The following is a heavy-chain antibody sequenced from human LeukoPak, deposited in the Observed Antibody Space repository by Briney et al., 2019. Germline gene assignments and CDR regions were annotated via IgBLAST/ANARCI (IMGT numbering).Heavy chain of an antibody. D-gene: IGHD3-9*01. CDR1: GYTLTGYY. V-gene: IGHV1-2*02. CDR3: ARDETYYDILTGYYPKLGFDP. CDR2: INPNSGGT. J-gene: IGHJ5*02. Sequence: ASVTVSCKASGYTLTGYYMHWVRQAPGQGLEWMGWINPNSGGTNYAQKFQGRVTMTRDTYISTPYMQLSRLRSDDTAVYYCARDETYYDILTGYYPKLGFDPWGQGTLVTVSS.